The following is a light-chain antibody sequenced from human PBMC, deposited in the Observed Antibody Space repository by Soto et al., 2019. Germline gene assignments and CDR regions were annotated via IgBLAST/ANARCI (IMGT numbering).Light chain of an antibody. Sequence: EIVLTQSTATLSLSPGERATLSCWASQSVSNYFVWYQQKPGQAPRLLIYDASKRATGIPARFSGSGSGTDFTLTISSLEPEDFAVYYCQQRSIWPWTFGEGTKVESK. J-gene: IGKJ1*01. CDR2: DAS. CDR3: QQRSIWPWT. V-gene: IGKV3-11*01. CDR1: QSVSNY.